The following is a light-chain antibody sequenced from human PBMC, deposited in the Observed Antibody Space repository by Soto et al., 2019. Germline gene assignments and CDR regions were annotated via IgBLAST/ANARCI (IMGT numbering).Light chain of an antibody. CDR1: SSNIGAGYN. J-gene: IGLJ1*01. CDR3: QSYDSSLRIYV. CDR2: GNT. Sequence: QSVLTQPPSMSGAPWPRVTISCTGSSSNIGAGYNVYWYQQPPGTAPKLLIYGNTNRPSGVPDRFSGSKSGTSASLAITGLQAEDEADYYCQSYDSSLRIYVFGTGTKVTVL. V-gene: IGLV1-40*01.